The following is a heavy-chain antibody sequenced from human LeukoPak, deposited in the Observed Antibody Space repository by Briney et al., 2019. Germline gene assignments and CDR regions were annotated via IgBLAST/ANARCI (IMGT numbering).Heavy chain of an antibody. CDR2: ISGNSDRT. Sequence: GGSLRLSCAGSGFTFSNYAMTWVRQAPGKGLEWVSSISGNSDRTYYADSVKGRFTISRDNSKNTVTLQMNSLRAEDTAVYSCAKGHGDYVPAEYLQHWGQGALVTVSS. V-gene: IGHV3-23*01. CDR3: AKGHGDYVPAEYLQH. J-gene: IGHJ1*01. CDR1: GFTFSNYA. D-gene: IGHD4-17*01.